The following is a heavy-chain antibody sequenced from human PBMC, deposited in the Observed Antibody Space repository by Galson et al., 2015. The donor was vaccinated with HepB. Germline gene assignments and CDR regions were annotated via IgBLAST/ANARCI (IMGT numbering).Heavy chain of an antibody. V-gene: IGHV5-10-1*01. J-gene: IGHJ6*02. Sequence: QSGAEVKNPGESLRISCEGSGYTFTSYWITWVRHVPGKGLEWMGRIDPSDSYSNYNPSFEGHVTISVDKSTATAYLQWSSLTASDTAVYYCARRYCSGSSCSGAHFYYYGLDVWGQGTTVTVSS. CDR1: GYTFTSYW. CDR3: ARRYCSGSSCSGAHFYYYGLDV. CDR2: IDPSDSYS. D-gene: IGHD2-15*01.